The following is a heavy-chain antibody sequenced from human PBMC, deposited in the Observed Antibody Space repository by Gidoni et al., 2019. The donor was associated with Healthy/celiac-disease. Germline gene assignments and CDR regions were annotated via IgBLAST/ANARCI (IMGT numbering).Heavy chain of an antibody. CDR3: AEAGCSSTSCYYYYYGMDV. Sequence: VQLLESGGGLVQLGGSLRLSCAASGFTFSSYAMSWVRQAPGKGLEWVSAVSGGGGSTYYADSVKGRFTISRDNSKNTLYLQMNSLRAEDTAVYYCAEAGCSSTSCYYYYYGMDVWGQGTTVTVSS. J-gene: IGHJ6*02. V-gene: IGHV3-23*01. D-gene: IGHD2-2*01. CDR1: GFTFSSYA. CDR2: VSGGGGST.